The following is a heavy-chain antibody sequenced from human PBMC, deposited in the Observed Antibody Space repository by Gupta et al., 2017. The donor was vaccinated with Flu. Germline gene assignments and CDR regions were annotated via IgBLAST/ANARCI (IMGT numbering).Heavy chain of an antibody. V-gene: IGHV3-73*01. CDR1: GFTFSGSA. D-gene: IGHD6-13*01. CDR2: IRSKANNFAT. Sequence: EVQLVESGGGLVQPGGSLKVSCAASGFTFSGSAMHWVRLASGKGLEWVGRIRSKANNFATAYAASVKGRFTISRDDSKNTTYLQMKSMKTEDTAVYYCTSGYSNSQTLFDYGGQGTLVTVSS. CDR3: TSGYSNSQTLFDY. J-gene: IGHJ4*02.